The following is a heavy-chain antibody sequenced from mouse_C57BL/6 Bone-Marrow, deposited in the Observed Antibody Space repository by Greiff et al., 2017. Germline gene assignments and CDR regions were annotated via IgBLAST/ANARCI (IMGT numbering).Heavy chain of an antibody. CDR1: GYTFTDYY. D-gene: IGHD1-1*01. J-gene: IGHJ3*01. V-gene: IGHV1-76*01. Sequence: QVQLKESGAELVRPGASVKLSCKASGYTFTDYYINWVKQRPGQGLEWIARIYPGSGNTYYNEKFKGKATLTAEKSSSTAYMQLSSLTSEDSAVYFCAIYYYGSTFAYWGQGTLVTVSA. CDR2: IYPGSGNT. CDR3: AIYYYGSTFAY.